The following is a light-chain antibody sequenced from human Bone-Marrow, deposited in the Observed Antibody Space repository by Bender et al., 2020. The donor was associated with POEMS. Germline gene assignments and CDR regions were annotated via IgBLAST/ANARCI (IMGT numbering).Light chain of an antibody. CDR3: SSHSDSNTLI. CDR1: SSDVGGHDF. V-gene: IGLV2-8*01. Sequence: QSALTQPPSASGSPGQSVTISCTGTSSDVGGHDFVCWYQQRPGKAPKLMIYDDTKRPAGVPDRFSGSKSGNTASLTVSGLQAEDEADYYCSSHSDSNTLIFGGGTRLTVL. J-gene: IGLJ2*01. CDR2: DDT.